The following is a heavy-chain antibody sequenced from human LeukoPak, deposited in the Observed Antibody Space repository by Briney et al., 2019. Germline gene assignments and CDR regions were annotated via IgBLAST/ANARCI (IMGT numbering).Heavy chain of an antibody. CDR1: GYTFTGYY. V-gene: IGHV1-2*02. CDR2: INPNSGGT. J-gene: IGHJ4*02. Sequence: ASVTVSCKASGYTFTGYYMHWVRQAPGQGLEWMGWINPNSGGTNYAQKFQGRVTMTRDTSISTAYMELSRLRSDDTAVYYCTRDRGYYDSSGYLTYWGQGTLVTVSS. CDR3: TRDRGYYDSSGYLTY. D-gene: IGHD3-22*01.